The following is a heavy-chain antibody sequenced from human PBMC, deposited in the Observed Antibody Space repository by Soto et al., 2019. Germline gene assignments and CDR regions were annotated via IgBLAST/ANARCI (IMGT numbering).Heavy chain of an antibody. CDR3: ARGNPANYFDY. J-gene: IGHJ4*02. Sequence: SETLSLTCTVSGGSISSYYWTWIRQPPGKGLEWIADIYYSGSTNYNPSLKSRVTISVDTSKSQFSLRLNSVTAADTAVYYCARGNPANYFDYWGQGALVTVSS. V-gene: IGHV4-59*01. CDR1: GGSISSYY. D-gene: IGHD2-2*01. CDR2: IYYSGST.